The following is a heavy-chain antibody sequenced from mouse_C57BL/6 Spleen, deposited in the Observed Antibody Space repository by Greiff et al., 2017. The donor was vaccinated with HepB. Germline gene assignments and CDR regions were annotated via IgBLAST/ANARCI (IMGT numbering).Heavy chain of an antibody. CDR3: ARESYYSNYEDY. V-gene: IGHV3-6*01. Sequence: VQLQQSGPGLVKPSQSLSLTCSVTGYSITSGYYWNWIRQFPGNKLEWMGYISYDGSNNYNPSLKNRISITRDTSTNQFFLKLNSVTTEDTATYYCARESYYSNYEDYWGQGTLVTVSA. CDR2: ISYDGSN. CDR1: GYSITSGYY. D-gene: IGHD2-5*01. J-gene: IGHJ3*01.